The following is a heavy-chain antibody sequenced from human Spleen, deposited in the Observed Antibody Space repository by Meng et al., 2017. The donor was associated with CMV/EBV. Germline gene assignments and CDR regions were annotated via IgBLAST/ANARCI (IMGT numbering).Heavy chain of an antibody. Sequence: SLKISCAASGFTFSTYWMSWVRQAPGKGLEWVATIKQVGSEKYYVDSVKGRFTISRANAKNSLNLQMKHLRAEETAVYFCARMRGDCWGQGTLVTVSS. J-gene: IGHJ4*02. V-gene: IGHV3-7*01. CDR2: IKQVGSEK. CDR1: GFTFSTYW. CDR3: ARMRGDC.